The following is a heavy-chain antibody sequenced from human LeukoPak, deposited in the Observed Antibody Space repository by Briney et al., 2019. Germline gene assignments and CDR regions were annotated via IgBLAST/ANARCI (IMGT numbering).Heavy chain of an antibody. Sequence: GGSLRLSCAASGFTFSSYAMSWVRQAPGKGLEWVSAISGSGGSTYYADSVKGRFTISRDNAKNSLYLQMNSLRAEDTAVYYCARAQVDTAMPTGSWGQGSLVTVSS. CDR2: ISGSGGST. D-gene: IGHD5-18*01. V-gene: IGHV3-23*01. J-gene: IGHJ5*02. CDR1: GFTFSSYA. CDR3: ARAQVDTAMPTGS.